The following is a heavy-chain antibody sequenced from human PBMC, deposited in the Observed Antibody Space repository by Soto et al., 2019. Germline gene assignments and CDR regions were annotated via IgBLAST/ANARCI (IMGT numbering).Heavy chain of an antibody. Sequence: ASVKVSCKASGYTFISYGISWVRQAPGQGLEWMGWISAYNGNTNYAQKLQGRVTMTTDTSTSTAYMELRSLRSDDTAVYYCAREGYCSSNSCYSAFDYWGLGTLVTVSS. V-gene: IGHV1-18*04. J-gene: IGHJ4*02. CDR3: AREGYCSSNSCYSAFDY. CDR1: GYTFISYG. CDR2: ISAYNGNT. D-gene: IGHD2-2*01.